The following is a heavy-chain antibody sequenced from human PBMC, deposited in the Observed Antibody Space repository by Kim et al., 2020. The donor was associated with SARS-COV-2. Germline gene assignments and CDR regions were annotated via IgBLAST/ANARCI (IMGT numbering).Heavy chain of an antibody. D-gene: IGHD6-19*01. J-gene: IGHJ4*02. V-gene: IGHV4-34*01. CDR3: ARGCWYSRGPYFFDY. CDR2: INEGGGT. CDR1: GGSFTGYY. Sequence: SETLSLTCAVYGGSFTGYYWTWIRQSPGKGLEWIGEINEGGGTNYNPSLKSRVSISVDMSKKKFSLDLTSMTAADTAVYYCARGCWYSRGPYFFDYWGQG.